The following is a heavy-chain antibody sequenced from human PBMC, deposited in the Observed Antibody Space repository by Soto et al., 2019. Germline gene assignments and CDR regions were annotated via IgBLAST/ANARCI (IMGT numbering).Heavy chain of an antibody. CDR1: GFTFSCCA. CDR2: IHGDGDYM. CDR3: VKNRGGGSYTTWSFAS. J-gene: IGHJ2*01. V-gene: IGHV3-23*01. D-gene: IGHD1-26*01. Sequence: EVQLLDSGGGLVQPGGSLRLSCAASGFTFSCCAMSWVRQAPGKGLEWVSTIHGDGDYMQYTDSVKGRFTISRDNSRNTLYLQMDSRRGDDTAVYYCVKNRGGGSYTTWSFASWGRGTLVTVSS.